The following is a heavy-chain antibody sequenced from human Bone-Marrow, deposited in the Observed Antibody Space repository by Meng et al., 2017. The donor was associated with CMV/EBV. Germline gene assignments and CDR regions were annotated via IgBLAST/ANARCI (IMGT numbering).Heavy chain of an antibody. CDR1: GYTFTGYY. D-gene: IGHD3-22*01. CDR3: AREMYYYDSSGHNWFDP. J-gene: IGHJ5*02. CDR2: INPNSGGT. Sequence: QVHLVQSGAKFTYPRATLQVSCKASGYTFTGYYMHWVRQAPGQGLEWMGWINPNSGGTNYAQKFQGWVTMTRDTSISTAYMELSRLRSDDTAVYYCAREMYYYDSSGHNWFDPWGQGTLVTVSS. V-gene: IGHV1-2*04.